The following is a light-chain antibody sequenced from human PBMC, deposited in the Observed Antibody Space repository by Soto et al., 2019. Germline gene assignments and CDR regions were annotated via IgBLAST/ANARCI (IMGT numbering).Light chain of an antibody. CDR1: QSISSW. CDR2: KAS. Sequence: DIQMTQSPSTLSASVGDRVTITCRASQSISSWLAWYQQKPGKAPNLLIYKASSLESGVPSRFSGSGSGTEFTLTISSLQPDDFATYYCQQSNSYSWTFGQGTKVEIK. V-gene: IGKV1-5*03. CDR3: QQSNSYSWT. J-gene: IGKJ1*01.